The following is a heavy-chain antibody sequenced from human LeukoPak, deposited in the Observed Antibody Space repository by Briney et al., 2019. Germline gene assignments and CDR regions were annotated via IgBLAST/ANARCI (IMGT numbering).Heavy chain of an antibody. CDR3: ARTLSGYSYGGFYMDV. J-gene: IGHJ6*03. V-gene: IGHV1-2*02. CDR2: INPNSGGT. Sequence: ASVKVSCKASGYTFTGYYMHWVRQAPGQGLEWMGWINPNSGGTNYAQKFQGRVTMTRDTSISTAYMELSRLRSDDTAVYYCARTLSGYSYGGFYMDVWGKGTTVTISS. D-gene: IGHD5-18*01. CDR1: GYTFTGYY.